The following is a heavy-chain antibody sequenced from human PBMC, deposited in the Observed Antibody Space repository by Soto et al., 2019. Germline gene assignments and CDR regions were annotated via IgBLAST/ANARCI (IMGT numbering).Heavy chain of an antibody. V-gene: IGHV1-18*01. CDR2: ISAYSGNT. Sequence: QVQLVQSGAEVKKPGASVKVSCKASGYTFTSYDINWVRQTPGQGLEWMGWISAYSGNTNYAQKFQGRVTMTTDTSTTTAYMELWSLRSDDTAVYYCARYYDTSGYRRPFDYWGQGTLVTVSS. CDR3: ARYYDTSGYRRPFDY. J-gene: IGHJ4*02. CDR1: GYTFTSYD. D-gene: IGHD3-22*01.